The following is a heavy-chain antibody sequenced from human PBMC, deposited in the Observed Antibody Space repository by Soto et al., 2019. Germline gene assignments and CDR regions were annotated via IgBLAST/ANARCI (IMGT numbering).Heavy chain of an antibody. J-gene: IGHJ5*02. D-gene: IGHD2-15*01. Sequence: ETLSLTCTVSGGSISSYYWSWIRQPPGKEMEWIGYIYYSGSTNYNPSLKSRVPISVDTSKNQFSMKLSSVTAADTAVNYCARVKHGQNVRSETLGGTAPIGWFDPWGQGTLVTVSS. V-gene: IGHV4-59*01. CDR1: GGSISSYY. CDR3: ARVKHGQNVRSETLGGTAPIGWFDP. CDR2: IYYSGST.